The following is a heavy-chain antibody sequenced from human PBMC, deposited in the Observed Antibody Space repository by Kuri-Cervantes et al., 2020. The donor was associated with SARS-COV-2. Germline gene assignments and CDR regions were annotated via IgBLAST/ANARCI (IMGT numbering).Heavy chain of an antibody. Sequence: LSLTCAASGFTFDDYTMHWVRQAPGKGLEWVSLISWDGGSTYYADSVKGRSTISRDNSKNTLYLQMNSLRAEDTAVYYCAVTVTRPPYWGQGTLVTVSS. V-gene: IGHV3-43*01. J-gene: IGHJ4*02. CDR3: AVTVTRPPY. CDR1: GFTFDDYT. D-gene: IGHD4-17*01. CDR2: ISWDGGST.